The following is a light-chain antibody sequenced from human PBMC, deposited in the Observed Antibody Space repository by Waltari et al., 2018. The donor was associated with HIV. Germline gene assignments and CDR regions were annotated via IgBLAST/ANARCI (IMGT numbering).Light chain of an antibody. J-gene: IGLJ2*01. V-gene: IGLV1-47*01. CDR1: RSNIGSNF. Sequence: QSVLTQPPSASATPGQRVTISCSGTRSNIGSNFVFWYQQFPGTAPKLLMYKNNERFLGVRDRFSGSKSGTSASLAISGLRSEDEAVYYCAAWDDSLRGHVVFGGGTNLTV. CDR2: KNN. CDR3: AAWDDSLRGHVV.